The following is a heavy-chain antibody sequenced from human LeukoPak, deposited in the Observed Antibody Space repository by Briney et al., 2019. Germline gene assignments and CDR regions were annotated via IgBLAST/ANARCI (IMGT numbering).Heavy chain of an antibody. J-gene: IGHJ4*02. CDR3: ARVRSYGSGSYYSYYFDY. CDR1: GGTFSSYA. D-gene: IGHD3-10*01. CDR2: IIHIFGTA. V-gene: IGHV1-69*01. Sequence: SVKVSCKASGGTFSSYAISWVGQAPGEGGEGMGGIIHIFGTANYAQKFQGRVTITADESTSTAYMELSSLRSEDTAVYYCARVRSYGSGSYYSYYFDYWGQGTLVTVSS.